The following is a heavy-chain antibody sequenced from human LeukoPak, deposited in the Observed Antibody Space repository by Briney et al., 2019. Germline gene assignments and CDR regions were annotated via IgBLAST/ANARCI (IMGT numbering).Heavy chain of an antibody. CDR1: GYTFTSYD. V-gene: IGHV1-8*03. J-gene: IGHJ3*02. D-gene: IGHD6-13*01. Sequence: VASVKVSCKASGYTFTSYDINWVRQATGQGLEWMGWMNPNSGNTGYAQKFQGRVTITRNTSISTAYMELSSLRSEDTAVYYCARGNSWYSSSWYAFDIWGQGTMVTVSS. CDR2: MNPNSGNT. CDR3: ARGNSWYSSSWYAFDI.